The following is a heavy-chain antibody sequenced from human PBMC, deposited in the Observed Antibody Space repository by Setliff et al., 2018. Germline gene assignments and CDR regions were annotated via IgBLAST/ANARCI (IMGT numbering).Heavy chain of an antibody. D-gene: IGHD1-26*01. J-gene: IGHJ4*02. CDR3: ARDNTIVGATDY. CDR1: GGSISSGSYY. Sequence: SETLSLTCAVSGGSISSGSYYWSWIRQPAGKGLEWVGRLHTSGSTNYNPSLKGRVTISVDTSKNQFSLNLSSVTAADTAVYFCARDNTIVGATDYWGQGTLVAVSS. V-gene: IGHV4-61*02. CDR2: LHTSGST.